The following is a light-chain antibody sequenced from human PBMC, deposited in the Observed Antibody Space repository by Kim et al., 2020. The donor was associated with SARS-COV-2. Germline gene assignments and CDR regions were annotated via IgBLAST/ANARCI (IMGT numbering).Light chain of an antibody. CDR2: GAS. Sequence: SVSPGERATLSCRASQSVSSKFAWYQQKPGQPPRLFIYGASTRATGIPARFSGSGSGTEFTLTINSLQSEDFAVYYCQQFNNWPYTFGQGTKLEI. J-gene: IGKJ2*01. CDR1: QSVSSK. CDR3: QQFNNWPYT. V-gene: IGKV3-15*01.